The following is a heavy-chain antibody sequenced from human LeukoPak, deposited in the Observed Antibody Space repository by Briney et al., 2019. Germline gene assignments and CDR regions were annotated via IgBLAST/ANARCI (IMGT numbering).Heavy chain of an antibody. Sequence: TGGSLRLSCAASGFTFSDYGMHWVRQAPGKGLEWVAFKRFDGSNKYYVDSVKGRFTISRDNSKNTLYLQMNSLTTEDTAVYYCAKDRGGSHDAFDIWGQGTMVTVSS. CDR3: AKDRGGSHDAFDI. CDR2: KRFDGSNK. J-gene: IGHJ3*02. D-gene: IGHD1-26*01. CDR1: GFTFSDYG. V-gene: IGHV3-30*02.